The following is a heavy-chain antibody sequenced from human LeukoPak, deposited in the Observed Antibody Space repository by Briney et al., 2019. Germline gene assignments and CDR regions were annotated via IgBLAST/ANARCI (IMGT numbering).Heavy chain of an antibody. CDR2: VYDSGTT. J-gene: IGHJ1*01. V-gene: IGHV4-59*08. Sequence: PSETLSLTCTVSGDSVSSDYWSWLRRPPGKRLEWIGYVYDSGTTAHNPPLKSRLTISLDTSKNQFSLNLTSVTAAETAVYYCAGRGQRYFRDWGQGILVTVSS. CDR3: AGRGQRYFRD. CDR1: GDSVSSDY.